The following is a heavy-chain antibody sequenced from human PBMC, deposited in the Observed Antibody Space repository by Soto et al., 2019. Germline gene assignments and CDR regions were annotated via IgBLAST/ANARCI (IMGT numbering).Heavy chain of an antibody. CDR2: IYYGGGT. CDR1: GDSISTDY. CDR3: AKNWNWGSLVH. V-gene: IGHV4-59*08. Sequence: SETLSLTCTVSGDSISTDYWSWIRQSPGKGLEWIGFIYYGGGTNYNPSLKSRVTISVDTPKNQFSLKLSSVTAADTAVYYCAKNWNWGSLVHWGQGTLVTVSS. J-gene: IGHJ4*02. D-gene: IGHD7-27*01.